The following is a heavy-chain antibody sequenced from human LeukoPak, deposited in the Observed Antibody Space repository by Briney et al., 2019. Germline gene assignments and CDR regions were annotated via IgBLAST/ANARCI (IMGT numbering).Heavy chain of an antibody. CDR1: GGSISSGGYY. J-gene: IGHJ3*02. CDR3: ARGAPPGRYDSSGCAFDI. V-gene: IGHV4-31*03. Sequence: PSETLSLTCTVSGGSISSGGYYWSWIRQHPGKGLEWIGYIYYSGSTYYNPSLKSRVTISVDTSKNQLSLKLSSVTAADTAVYYCARGAPPGRYDSSGCAFDIWGQGTMVTVSS. D-gene: IGHD3-22*01. CDR2: IYYSGST.